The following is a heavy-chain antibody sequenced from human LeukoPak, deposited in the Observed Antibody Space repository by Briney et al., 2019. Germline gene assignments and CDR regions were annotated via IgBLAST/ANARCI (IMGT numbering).Heavy chain of an antibody. V-gene: IGHV1-2*02. CDR2: INPNSGGT. J-gene: IGHJ4*02. D-gene: IGHD3-10*01. CDR3: ARELLKSSLQYSYGSGSSGY. CDR1: GYTFTGYY. Sequence: ASVKVSCKASGYTFTGYYMHWVRQAPGQGLEWMGWINPNSGGTNYAQKFQGRVTMTRDTSISTAYMELSRLRSDDTAVYYCARELLKSSLQYSYGSGSSGYWGQGTLVTVSS.